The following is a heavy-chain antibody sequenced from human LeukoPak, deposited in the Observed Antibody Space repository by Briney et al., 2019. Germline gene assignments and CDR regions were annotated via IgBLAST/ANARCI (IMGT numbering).Heavy chain of an antibody. Sequence: PGGSLRLSCAASGFTFSSYGMHWVRQAPGKGLEWVAFIRYDGSNKYYADSVKGRFTISRDNSKNTLYLQMNSLRAEDTAVYCCAKEAPGMEKGAFDIWGQGTMVTVSS. D-gene: IGHD3-10*01. CDR1: GFTFSSYG. J-gene: IGHJ3*02. CDR2: IRYDGSNK. CDR3: AKEAPGMEKGAFDI. V-gene: IGHV3-30*02.